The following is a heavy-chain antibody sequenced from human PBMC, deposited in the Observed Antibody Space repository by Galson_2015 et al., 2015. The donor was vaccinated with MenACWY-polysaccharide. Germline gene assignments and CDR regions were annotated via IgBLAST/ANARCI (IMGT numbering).Heavy chain of an antibody. Sequence: LRLSCAASGFTFSNYWMVWVCQAPGKGLEWVANINPDASEKYYVDSVKGRFAISRDNAKDSLSLQMNSLRAEDTAVYYCARATYDYGSGTWQNWGQGTQVTVSS. J-gene: IGHJ4*02. CDR3: ARATYDYGSGTWQN. CDR2: INPDASEK. V-gene: IGHV3-7*01. CDR1: GFTFSNYW. D-gene: IGHD3-10*01.